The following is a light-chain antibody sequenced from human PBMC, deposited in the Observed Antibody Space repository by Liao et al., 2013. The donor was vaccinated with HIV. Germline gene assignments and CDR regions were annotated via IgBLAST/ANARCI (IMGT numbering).Light chain of an antibody. Sequence: SYALTQPPSVSVAPGKTARMTCGGDNIGGKSVHWYQQQPGQAPVLVISYDSERPSGIPERISGSNSGNTATLTISRVEAGDEADYYCQVWNNSDHPGYVFGTGTKVTVL. J-gene: IGLJ1*01. CDR2: YDS. CDR1: NIGGKS. CDR3: QVWNNSDHPGYV. V-gene: IGLV3-21*01.